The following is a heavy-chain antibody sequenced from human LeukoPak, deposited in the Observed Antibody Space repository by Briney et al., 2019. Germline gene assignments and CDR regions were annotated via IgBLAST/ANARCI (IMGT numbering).Heavy chain of an antibody. CDR1: GGTFSSYA. Sequence: GASVKVSCKASGGTFSSYAISWVRQAPGQGLEWMGGIIPIFGTANYAQKFQGRVTITADKSTSTAYMELSSLRSEDTAVYYCARGRGYCSGGSCYPIEDVWGKGTTVTVSS. V-gene: IGHV1-69*06. CDR3: ARGRGYCSGGSCYPIEDV. CDR2: IIPIFGTA. J-gene: IGHJ6*04. D-gene: IGHD2-15*01.